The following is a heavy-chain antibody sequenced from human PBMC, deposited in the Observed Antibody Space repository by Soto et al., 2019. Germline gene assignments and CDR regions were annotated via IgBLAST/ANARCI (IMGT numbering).Heavy chain of an antibody. J-gene: IGHJ4*02. D-gene: IGHD5-12*01. CDR1: GGSISGGGSY. CDR3: ARLDGYNSFDY. Sequence: SETLSLTCGVSGGSISGGGSYWSWIRQPPEEGLEWIGYIHHSGSTYYNPSLKSRVTISVDRSKNQLSLKLSSVTAADTAVFYCARLDGYNSFDYWGLGTLVTVSS. V-gene: IGHV4-30-2*01. CDR2: IHHSGST.